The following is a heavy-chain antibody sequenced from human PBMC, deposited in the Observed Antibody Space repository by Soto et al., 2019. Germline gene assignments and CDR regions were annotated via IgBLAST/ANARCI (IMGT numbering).Heavy chain of an antibody. J-gene: IGHJ4*02. CDR3: ARDGSGSYYLGY. Sequence: EVQLVESGGGLVKPGGSPRLSCAASGFTFSSYSMNWVRQAPGKGLEWVSSISSSSSYIYYADSVKGRFTISRDNAKNSLYLQMNSLRAEDTAVYYCARDGSGSYYLGYWGQGTLVTVSS. CDR1: GFTFSSYS. V-gene: IGHV3-21*01. D-gene: IGHD1-26*01. CDR2: ISSSSSYI.